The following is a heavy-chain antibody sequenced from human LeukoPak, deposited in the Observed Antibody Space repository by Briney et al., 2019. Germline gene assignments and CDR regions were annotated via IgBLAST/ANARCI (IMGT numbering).Heavy chain of an antibody. CDR3: ATLAAARPRAYYYYYMDV. CDR2: IIWNGGST. D-gene: IGHD6-6*01. J-gene: IGHJ6*03. Sequence: PGGSVTLPCGASGFTFDDYGMSCVRHAPGKGLEGVSGIIWNGGSTVYAGSVTRRLTITGDTAKNSLYLQTNSLGAEDTALYYCATLAAARPRAYYYYYMDVWGKGTTVTVSS. CDR1: GFTFDDYG. V-gene: IGHV3-20*04.